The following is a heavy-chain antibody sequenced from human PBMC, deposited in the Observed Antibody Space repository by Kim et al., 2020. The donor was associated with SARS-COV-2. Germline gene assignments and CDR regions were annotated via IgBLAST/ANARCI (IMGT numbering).Heavy chain of an antibody. D-gene: IGHD2-2*02. CDR1: GFTFSSYG. V-gene: IGHV3-33*01. Sequence: GGSLRLSCAASGFTFSSYGMHWVRQAPGKGLEWVAVIWYDGSNKYYADSVKGRFTISRDNSKNTLYLQMNSLRAEDTAVYYCARDYIVVVPAAIQSGDLYYYYGMDVWGQGTTVTVSS. CDR3: ARDYIVVVPAAIQSGDLYYYYGMDV. J-gene: IGHJ6*02. CDR2: IWYDGSNK.